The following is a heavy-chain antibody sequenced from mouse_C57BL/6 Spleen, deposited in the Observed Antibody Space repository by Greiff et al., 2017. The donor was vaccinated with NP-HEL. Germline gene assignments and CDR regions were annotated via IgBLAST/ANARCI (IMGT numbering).Heavy chain of an antibody. V-gene: IGHV1-4*01. J-gene: IGHJ2*01. D-gene: IGHD1-1*01. CDR2: INPSSGCT. CDR1: GYTFTSYT. CDR3: ARDEDYYGSSYNFDY. Sequence: VQLQQSGAELARPGASVKMSCKASGYTFTSYTMHWVKQRPGRGLEWIVYINPSSGCTKYNQKFKVKATLTAANSYSTAYMQLSSLTSEDSAVYYGARDEDYYGSSYNFDYWGQGTTLTVSS.